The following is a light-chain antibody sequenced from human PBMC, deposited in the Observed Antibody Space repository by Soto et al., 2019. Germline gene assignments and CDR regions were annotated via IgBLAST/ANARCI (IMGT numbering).Light chain of an antibody. V-gene: IGKV1-33*01. J-gene: IGKJ4*01. CDR2: DAS. CDR3: QQYDNLPLT. CDR1: QDIDNY. Sequence: DIQMTQSPSSLSASVRDRVTITCQASQDIDNYLNWYQQKPGKAPKLLIYDASDLETGVPSRFSGSGSGTDFTFTISSLQPEDFATYYCQQYDNLPLTFGGGTKVEIK.